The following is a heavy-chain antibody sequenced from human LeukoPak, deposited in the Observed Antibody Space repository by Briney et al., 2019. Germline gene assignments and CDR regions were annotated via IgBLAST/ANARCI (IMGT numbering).Heavy chain of an antibody. CDR3: ARIQFVVVPAAIGY. J-gene: IGHJ4*02. Sequence: ASVKVSCKASGYTFTGYYMHWVRQAPGQGLEWMGWINPNSGGTNYAQKFQGRVTMTRDTSISTAYMELSRLRSDDTAVYYCARIQFVVVPAAIGYWGQGTLVTVSS. CDR1: GYTFTGYY. V-gene: IGHV1-2*02. CDR2: INPNSGGT. D-gene: IGHD2-2*02.